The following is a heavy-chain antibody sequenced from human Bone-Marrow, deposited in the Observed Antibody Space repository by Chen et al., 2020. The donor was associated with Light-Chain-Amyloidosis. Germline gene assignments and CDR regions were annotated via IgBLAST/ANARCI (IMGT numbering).Heavy chain of an antibody. CDR3: ARDMSPGIAVSGPYGMDV. V-gene: IGHV1-2*02. J-gene: IGHJ6*02. Sequence: QVQLVQSGAELRKPGASVKVPCKASGYPFTGYYIHWVRQAPGQGLEWVGWVNPNNGGINYAQKFQDRVSMTRHTTDSTVYMELSRLTSDDTAVYFCARDMSPGIAVSGPYGMDVWGQGTTVTVSS. D-gene: IGHD6-19*01. CDR2: VNPNNGGI. CDR1: GYPFTGYY.